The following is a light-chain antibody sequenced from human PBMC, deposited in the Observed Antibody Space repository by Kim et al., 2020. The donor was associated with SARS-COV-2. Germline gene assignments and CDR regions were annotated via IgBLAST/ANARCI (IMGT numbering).Light chain of an antibody. CDR3: QRYGSYPLT. V-gene: IGKV1-5*03. CDR2: EAS. Sequence: DIQMTQSPSTLSASVGDRVTITCRASQSIGTWLAWYQQKPGKAPKLLIHEASSLEGGVPSRFSGSGSGTEFTLTISSLQPDDFASYYCQRYGSYPLTFGGGTKVDIK. J-gene: IGKJ4*01. CDR1: QSIGTW.